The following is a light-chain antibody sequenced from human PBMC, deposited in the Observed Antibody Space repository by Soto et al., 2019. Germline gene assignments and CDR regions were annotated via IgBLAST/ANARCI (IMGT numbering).Light chain of an antibody. CDR2: DAS. Sequence: EIVLTQSPDTLSLSPGERATLACRASQSVDNYLAWYQQRPGQAPRLLIYDASNRASGIPARFSGSGSGTDFTLTISSLEPEDVAVYYCQQRSTGPPLTFGGGTKVEIK. V-gene: IGKV3-11*01. CDR1: QSVDNY. J-gene: IGKJ4*01. CDR3: QQRSTGPPLT.